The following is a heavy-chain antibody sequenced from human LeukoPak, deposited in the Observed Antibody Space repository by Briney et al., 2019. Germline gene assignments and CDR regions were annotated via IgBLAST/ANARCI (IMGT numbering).Heavy chain of an antibody. CDR2: INPNSGGT. D-gene: IGHD2-2*01. J-gene: IGHJ4*02. Sequence: GASVKVSCKASGYAFTGYYMHWVRQAPGQGLEWMGWINPNSGGTNYAQKFQGRVTMTRDTSISTAYMELSRLRSDDTAVYYCARSLVVRSSFDYWGQGTLVTVSS. CDR3: ARSLVVRSSFDY. CDR1: GYAFTGYY. V-gene: IGHV1-2*02.